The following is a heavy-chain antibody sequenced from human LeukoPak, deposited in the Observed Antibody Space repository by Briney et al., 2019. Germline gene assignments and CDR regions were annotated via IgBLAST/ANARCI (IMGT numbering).Heavy chain of an antibody. CDR2: ISWNSGSI. CDR1: GFTFDDYA. D-gene: IGHD2-2*02. J-gene: IGHJ4*02. V-gene: IGHV3-9*03. CDR3: AKAGCSSTSCYTDY. Sequence: PGGSLRLSCAASGFTFDDYAMHWVRQAPGKGLEWVSGISWNSGSIGYADSVKGRFTISRDNAKNSLYLQMKSLRAEDMALYYSAKAGCSSTSCYTDYWGQGTLVTVSS.